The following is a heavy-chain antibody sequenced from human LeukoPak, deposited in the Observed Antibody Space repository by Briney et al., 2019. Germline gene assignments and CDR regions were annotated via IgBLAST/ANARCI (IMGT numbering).Heavy chain of an antibody. D-gene: IGHD6-19*01. J-gene: IGHJ4*02. CDR3: ARHSIVGQWLVPFDY. CDR2: IYYSGST. CDR1: GGSISSGGYY. V-gene: IGHV4-61*08. Sequence: PSQTLSLTCTVSGGSISSGGYYWSWIREPPGKGLEWIGDIYYSGSTNYNPSLKSRVTISVDTSKNQFSLKLSSVTAADTAVYYCARHSIVGQWLVPFDYWGQGTLVTVSS.